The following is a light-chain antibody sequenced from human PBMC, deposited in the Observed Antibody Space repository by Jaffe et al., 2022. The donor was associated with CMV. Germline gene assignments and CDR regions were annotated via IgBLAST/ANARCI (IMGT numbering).Light chain of an antibody. CDR3: QSADSNGSYWV. CDR1: ALPNQY. J-gene: IGLJ3*02. Sequence: SYELTQPPSVSVSPGQTARITCSGDALPNQYVYWYQQKPGQAPLLMIYKDDERPSGIPERFSGSSSGITVTLTISGVQAEDEADYYCQSADSNGSYWVFGGGTKLTVL. V-gene: IGLV3-25*03. CDR2: KDD.